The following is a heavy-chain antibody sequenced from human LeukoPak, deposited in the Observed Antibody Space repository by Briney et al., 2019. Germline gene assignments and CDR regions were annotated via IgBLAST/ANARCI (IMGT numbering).Heavy chain of an antibody. D-gene: IGHD5/OR15-5a*01. CDR2: ISSSGSTI. CDR1: GFTFSYYW. J-gene: IGHJ3*02. CDR3: ARDEIVSGAFDI. Sequence: GGSLRLSCAASGFTFSYYWMHWVRQAPGKGLEWVSYISSSGSTIYDADSVKGRFTISRDNAKNSLYLQMNSLRAEDTAIYYCARDEIVSGAFDIWGRGTMVTVSS. V-gene: IGHV3-48*04.